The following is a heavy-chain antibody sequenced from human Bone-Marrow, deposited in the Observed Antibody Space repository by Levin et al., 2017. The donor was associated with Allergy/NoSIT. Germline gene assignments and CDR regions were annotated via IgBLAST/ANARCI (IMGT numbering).Heavy chain of an antibody. CDR1: GFTFSSYA. CDR3: ANAIHYYDRVGWFDP. J-gene: IGHJ5*02. V-gene: IGHV3-23*01. Sequence: PGGSLRLSCAASGFTFSSYAMSWVRQAPGKGLEWVSAISGSGGSTYYADSVKGRFTISRDNSKNTLYLQMNSLRAEDTAVYYCANAIHYYDRVGWFDPWGQGTLVTVSS. CDR2: ISGSGGST. D-gene: IGHD3-22*01.